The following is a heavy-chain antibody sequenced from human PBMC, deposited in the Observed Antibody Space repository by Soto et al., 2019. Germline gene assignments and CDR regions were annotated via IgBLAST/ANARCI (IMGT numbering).Heavy chain of an antibody. D-gene: IGHD5-12*01. CDR3: ARQKGDIVARPPDH. J-gene: IGHJ4*02. Sequence: EVQLSESGGGLVQPRGSLRLSCGGAGFTFSGSAVSWVRQAPGRGLEWVSGISGGGSTEYADSVKGRFGISRDNSKDTVYLYMNSLRDDDTAVYYCARQKGDIVARPPDHWGQGILVTVSS. V-gene: IGHV3-23*01. CDR2: ISGGGST. CDR1: GFTFSGSA.